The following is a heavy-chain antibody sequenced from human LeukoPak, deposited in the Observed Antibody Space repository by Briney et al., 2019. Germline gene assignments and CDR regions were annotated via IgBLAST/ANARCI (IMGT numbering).Heavy chain of an antibody. Sequence: ASVKVSCKASGYTFTSYDINWVRQATGQGLEWMGWMNPNSGNTGYAQKFQGRVTITRNTSISTAYMELSSLGSEDTAAYYCARPLAGNYYYYMDVWGKGTTVTVSS. CDR2: MNPNSGNT. J-gene: IGHJ6*03. D-gene: IGHD6-6*01. CDR1: GYTFTSYD. V-gene: IGHV1-8*03. CDR3: ARPLAGNYYYYMDV.